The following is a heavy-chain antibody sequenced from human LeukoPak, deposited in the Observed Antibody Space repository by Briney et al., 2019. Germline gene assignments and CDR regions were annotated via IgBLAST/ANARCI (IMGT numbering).Heavy chain of an antibody. J-gene: IGHJ4*02. CDR3: ARGADITMIVLDY. V-gene: IGHV4-30-4*01. CDR2: IYYSGST. Sequence: SETLSLTCTVSGGSISSGDYYWSWIRQPPGTGLEWIGYIYYSGSTYYNPSLKSRVTISVDTSKNQFSLKLSSVTAADTAVYYCARGADITMIVLDYWGQGTLVTVSS. CDR1: GGSISSGDYY. D-gene: IGHD3-22*01.